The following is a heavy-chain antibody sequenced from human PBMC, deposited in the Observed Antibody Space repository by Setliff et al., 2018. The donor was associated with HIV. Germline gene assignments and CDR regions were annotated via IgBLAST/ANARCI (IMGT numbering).Heavy chain of an antibody. CDR3: TKVGYCSSASCYASDY. J-gene: IGHJ4*02. CDR1: GFPFSGSA. D-gene: IGHD2-2*01. V-gene: IGHV3-73*01. CDR2: IRSRSNSHAT. Sequence: PGGSLRLSCVASGFPFSGSAVHWVRQPPGKGLECVGRIRSRSNSHATVYAAAVRGRFTISRDDSKNTAYLQMNSLKTEDTAVYYCTKVGYCSSASCYASDYWGQGTLVTVSS.